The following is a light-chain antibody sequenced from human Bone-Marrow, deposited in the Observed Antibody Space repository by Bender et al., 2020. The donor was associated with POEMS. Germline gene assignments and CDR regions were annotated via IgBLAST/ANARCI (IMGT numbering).Light chain of an antibody. Sequence: QSALTQPASVSGSPGQSITISCSGTSSDVGGYKYVSWYQLFPGKVPKLLIYDVSSRVSGVSSRFSGSKSGNTASLTISGLQVEDEAEYYCISYTSRSTYVFGTGTQVTVL. J-gene: IGLJ1*01. CDR1: SSDVGGYKY. CDR2: DVS. V-gene: IGLV2-14*03. CDR3: ISYTSRSTYV.